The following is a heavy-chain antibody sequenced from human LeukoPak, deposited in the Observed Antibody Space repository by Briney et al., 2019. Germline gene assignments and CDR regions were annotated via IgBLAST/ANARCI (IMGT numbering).Heavy chain of an antibody. V-gene: IGHV4-30-4*07. CDR1: GGSISSGGYS. CDR3: AREYGSSHGFDP. CDR2: IYYSGST. Sequence: PSQTLSLTCAVSGGSISSGGYSWSWIRQPPGKGLEWIGYIYYSGSTYYNPSLKSRVTISVDTSKNQFSLKLSSVTAADTAVYYCAREYGSSHGFDPWGQGTLVTVSS. D-gene: IGHD6-13*01. J-gene: IGHJ5*02.